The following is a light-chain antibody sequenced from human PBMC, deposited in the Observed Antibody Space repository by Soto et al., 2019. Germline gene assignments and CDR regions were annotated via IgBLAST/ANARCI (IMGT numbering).Light chain of an antibody. Sequence: QLVLTQPPSTSGTPGQRVTISCSGSGSNIGTNYVYWYQQLPGTAPKLLISRNNERPSGVPARFSGSKSGTSASLAISGLRSEDEADYYCAAWDDSLSGPVFGGGTKVTVL. CDR2: RNN. CDR1: GSNIGTNY. CDR3: AAWDDSLSGPV. V-gene: IGLV1-47*01. J-gene: IGLJ3*02.